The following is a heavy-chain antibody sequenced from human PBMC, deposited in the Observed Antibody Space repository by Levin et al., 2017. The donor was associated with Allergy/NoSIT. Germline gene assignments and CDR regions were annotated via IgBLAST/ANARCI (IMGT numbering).Heavy chain of an antibody. CDR2: ISSSSSYI. J-gene: IGHJ3*02. Sequence: GGSLRLSCAASGFTFSSYSMNWVRQAPGKGLEWVSSISSSSSYIYYADSVKGRFTISRDNAKNSLYLQMNSLRAEDTAVYYCARGWGIGGAFDIWGQGTMVTVSS. CDR3: ARGWGIGGAFDI. V-gene: IGHV3-21*01. CDR1: GFTFSSYS. D-gene: IGHD3-16*01.